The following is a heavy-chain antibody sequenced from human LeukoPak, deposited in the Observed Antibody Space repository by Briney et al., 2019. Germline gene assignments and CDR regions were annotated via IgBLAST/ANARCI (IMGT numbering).Heavy chain of an antibody. CDR3: ASATRTYYYGSGSYYFDY. CDR2: IKQDGSEK. D-gene: IGHD3-10*01. J-gene: IGHJ4*02. Sequence: GGSLRLSCAASGFTFGDTWMSWVRQPPGKGLEWVANIKQDGSEKYYVDSVKGRFTFSRDNAKNSLYLQMNSLRAEDTAVYYCASATRTYYYGSGSYYFDYWGQGILVTVSS. V-gene: IGHV3-7*03. CDR1: GFTFGDTW.